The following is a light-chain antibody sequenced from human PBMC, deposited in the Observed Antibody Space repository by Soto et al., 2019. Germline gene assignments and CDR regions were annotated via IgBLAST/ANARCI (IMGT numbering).Light chain of an antibody. V-gene: IGKV1-9*01. J-gene: IGKJ4*01. Sequence: IQLTQSPSSLSASIGDRVTITCRASQGISSYLAWYQQKPGKAPKLLIYAASTLQRGVPSRFSGSGSGTDFTLTISSLKPEDFATYYCQQLNSYTPTFGGGTKVEIK. CDR2: AAS. CDR3: QQLNSYTPT. CDR1: QGISSY.